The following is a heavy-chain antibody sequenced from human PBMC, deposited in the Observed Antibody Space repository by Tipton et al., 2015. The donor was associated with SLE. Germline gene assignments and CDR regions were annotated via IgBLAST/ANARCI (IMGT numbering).Heavy chain of an antibody. Sequence: TLSLTCTVSGGSIRSTTSYWGWIRQSSGKGLEWIGSIFYVGSTYYTPSLKSRITISVDTSKNQFSLNLTSVTVADTAIYYCAGWERMWQLDAFDIWGQGRMVTVSS. J-gene: IGHJ3*02. D-gene: IGHD1-26*01. CDR1: GGSIRSTTSY. CDR3: AGWERMWQLDAFDI. V-gene: IGHV4-39*07. CDR2: IFYVGST.